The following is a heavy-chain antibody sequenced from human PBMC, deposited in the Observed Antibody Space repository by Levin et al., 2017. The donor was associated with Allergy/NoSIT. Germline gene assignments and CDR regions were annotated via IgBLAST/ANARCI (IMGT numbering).Heavy chain of an antibody. CDR3: ARGSTSYYDSSGYYFDY. D-gene: IGHD3-22*01. Sequence: ASETLSLTCTVSGGSISSGDYYWSWIRQPPGKGLEWIGYIYYSGSTYYNPSLKSRVTISVDTSKNQFSLKLSSVTAADTAVYYCARGSTSYYDSSGYYFDYWGQGTLVTVSS. J-gene: IGHJ4*02. CDR1: GGSISSGDYY. V-gene: IGHV4-30-4*01. CDR2: IYYSGST.